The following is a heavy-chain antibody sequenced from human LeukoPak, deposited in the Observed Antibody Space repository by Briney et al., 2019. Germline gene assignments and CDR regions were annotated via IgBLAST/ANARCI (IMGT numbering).Heavy chain of an antibody. CDR2: INHSGST. V-gene: IGHV4-34*01. CDR1: GGSFSGYY. CDR3: ARGRGKFVY. Sequence: SETLSLTCAVYGGSFSGYYWSWIRQPPGKGLEWIGEINHSGSTNYNPSLKSRVTISVDTSKNQFSLKLSSVTAADTAVYYCARGRGKFVYWGQGTLVTVSS. J-gene: IGHJ4*02. D-gene: IGHD3-16*01.